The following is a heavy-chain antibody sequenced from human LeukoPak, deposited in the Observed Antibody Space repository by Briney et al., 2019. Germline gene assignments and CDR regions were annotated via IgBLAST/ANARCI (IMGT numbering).Heavy chain of an antibody. Sequence: ASVKVSCKASGGTFSSYAISWVRQAPGQGLEWMGRIIPIFGTANYAQKFQGSVTITTDEYTSTAYMELSSLRSEDTAVYYCARNIVATIFSPFDYWGQGTLVTVSS. CDR2: IIPIFGTA. CDR1: GGTFSSYA. J-gene: IGHJ4*02. D-gene: IGHD5-12*01. CDR3: ARNIVATIFSPFDY. V-gene: IGHV1-69*05.